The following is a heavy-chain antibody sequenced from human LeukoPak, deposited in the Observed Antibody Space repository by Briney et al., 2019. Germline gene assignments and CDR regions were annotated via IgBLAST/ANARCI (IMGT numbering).Heavy chain of an antibody. CDR3: ARIPTVTFFDY. J-gene: IGHJ4*02. D-gene: IGHD4-17*01. V-gene: IGHV4-39*01. Sequence: SETLSLTCTVSGGSISSGTYYWGWIRQPPGKGLEWIGSIYYSENTYYNPSLKSRVTISGDTSKNQFSLKLSSVTAADTAVYYCARIPTVTFFDYWGQGTLVTVSS. CDR1: GGSISSGTYY. CDR2: IYYSENT.